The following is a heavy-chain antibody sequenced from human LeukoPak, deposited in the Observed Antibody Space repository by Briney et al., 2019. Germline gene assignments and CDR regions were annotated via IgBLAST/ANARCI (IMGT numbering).Heavy chain of an antibody. Sequence: PSETLSLTCAVYGGSFSGYYWSWIRQPPGKGLEWIGEINHSGSTNYNPSLKSRVTISVDTSKNQFSLKLSSVTAADTAMYYCARGRVSSSHFDYWGQGTLVTVSS. CDR2: INHSGST. J-gene: IGHJ4*02. D-gene: IGHD6-6*01. CDR1: GGSFSGYY. V-gene: IGHV4-34*01. CDR3: ARGRVSSSHFDY.